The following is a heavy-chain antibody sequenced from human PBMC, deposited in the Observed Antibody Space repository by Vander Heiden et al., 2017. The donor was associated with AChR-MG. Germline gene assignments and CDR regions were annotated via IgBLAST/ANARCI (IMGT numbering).Heavy chain of an antibody. D-gene: IGHD3-22*01. J-gene: IGHJ4*02. CDR1: GFTVSRNY. V-gene: IGHV3-66*01. CDR3: ARDRSGGYDSSGYLL. Sequence: EVQLVESGGGLVQPGGSLRLSCAASGFTVSRNYMGWVRQAPGKGLEWVSVIYSGGSTYYADSVKGRFTISRDNSKNTLYLQMNSLRAEDTAVYYCARDRSGGYDSSGYLLWGQGTLVTVSS. CDR2: IYSGGST.